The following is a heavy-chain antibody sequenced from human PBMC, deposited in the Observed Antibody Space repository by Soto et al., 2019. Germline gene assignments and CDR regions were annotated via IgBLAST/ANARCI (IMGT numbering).Heavy chain of an antibody. V-gene: IGHV4-4*02. CDR3: ASGLTTPGYYYYYGMDV. CDR2: IYHSGST. CDR1: GGSISSSNW. Sequence: SETLSLTCAVSGGSISSSNWWSWVRQPPGKGLEWIGEIYHSGSTNYNPSLKSRVTISVDKSKNQFSLKLSSVTAADTAVYYCASGLTTPGYYYYYGMDVWGQGTTVTVSS. D-gene: IGHD4-4*01. J-gene: IGHJ6*02.